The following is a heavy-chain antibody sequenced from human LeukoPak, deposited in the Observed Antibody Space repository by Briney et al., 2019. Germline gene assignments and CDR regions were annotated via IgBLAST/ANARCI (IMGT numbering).Heavy chain of an antibody. D-gene: IGHD3-10*01. V-gene: IGHV3-23*01. J-gene: IGHJ4*02. Sequence: PGGSLRLSCAASGFTFSSYAMSWVRQAPGKGLEWVSAISGSGGSTYYADSVKGRFTISRDNSKNTLCLQMNSLRAEDTAVYYCAKEPSRFGELFLDYWGQGTLVTVSS. CDR1: GFTFSSYA. CDR2: ISGSGGST. CDR3: AKEPSRFGELFLDY.